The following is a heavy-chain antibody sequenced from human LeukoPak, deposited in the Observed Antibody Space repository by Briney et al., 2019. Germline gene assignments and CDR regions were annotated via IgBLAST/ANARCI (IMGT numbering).Heavy chain of an antibody. CDR2: IRYDGSNK. J-gene: IGHJ4*02. CDR1: GFTFSSYG. CDR3: AKVFLEWLQYFDY. D-gene: IGHD3-3*01. V-gene: IGHV3-30*02. Sequence: GGSLRLSCAASGFTFSSYGMHWVRQAPGKGLEWVTFIRYDGSNKYYADSVKGRFTISRDNSKNTLYLQMNSLRAEDTAVYYCAKVFLEWLQYFDYWGQGPLVTVSS.